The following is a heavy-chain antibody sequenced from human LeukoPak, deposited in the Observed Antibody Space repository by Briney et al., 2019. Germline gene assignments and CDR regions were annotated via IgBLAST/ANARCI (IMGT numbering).Heavy chain of an antibody. CDR1: GGSISSSSYY. Sequence: SETLSLTCTVSGGSISSSSYYWGWIRQPPGKGLEWIGSIYYSGSTYYNPSLKSRVTISVDTSKNQFSLKLSSVTAADTAVYYCARGHLTRNSSGHDYWGQGTLVTVSS. D-gene: IGHD3-22*01. CDR3: ARGHLTRNSSGHDY. CDR2: IYYSGST. V-gene: IGHV4-39*01. J-gene: IGHJ4*02.